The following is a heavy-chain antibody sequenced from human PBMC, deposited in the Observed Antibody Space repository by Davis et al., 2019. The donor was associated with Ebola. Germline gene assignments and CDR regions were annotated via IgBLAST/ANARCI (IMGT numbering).Heavy chain of an antibody. CDR3: ARAGTGEVY. J-gene: IGHJ4*02. CDR2: INSDGSST. D-gene: IGHD7-27*01. Sequence: GESLKISCAASGFTLSSYWMHWVRQAPGKGLVWVSRINSDGSSTSYADSVKGRFTISRDNAKNSLYLQMNSLRVEDTAIYYCARAGTGEVYWGQGTLVTVSS. CDR1: GFTLSSYW. V-gene: IGHV3-74*01.